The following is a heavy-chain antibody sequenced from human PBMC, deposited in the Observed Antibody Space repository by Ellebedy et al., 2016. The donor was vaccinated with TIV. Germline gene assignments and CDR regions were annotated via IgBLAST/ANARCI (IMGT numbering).Heavy chain of an antibody. CDR1: GFTFSNYG. CDR3: AKGHDYSNYREGYYYYGMDV. V-gene: IGHV3-30*18. Sequence: GESLKISCAASGFTFSNYGIHWVRQAPGKGLEWVSVISYDGSDKYYANSVKGRFTISRDNSKNTVYLQMNGLRAEDKAVYYCAKGHDYSNYREGYYYYGMDVWGQGTTVTVSS. CDR2: ISYDGSDK. D-gene: IGHD4-11*01. J-gene: IGHJ6*02.